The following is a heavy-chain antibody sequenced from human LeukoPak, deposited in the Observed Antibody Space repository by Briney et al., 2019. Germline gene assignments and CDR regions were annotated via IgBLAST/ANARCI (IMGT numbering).Heavy chain of an antibody. D-gene: IGHD2-8*01. CDR2: ISGSGGST. Sequence: GGSLRLSCAASGFTFSSYAMSWVRQAPGKGLEWVSAISGSGGSTYYADSVKGRFTISRDNSKNTLYLQMNSLRAEDTAVYYCAKDHVTAVLMVYAGGYFDYWGQGTLATVSS. CDR3: AKDHVTAVLMVYAGGYFDY. CDR1: GFTFSSYA. V-gene: IGHV3-23*01. J-gene: IGHJ4*02.